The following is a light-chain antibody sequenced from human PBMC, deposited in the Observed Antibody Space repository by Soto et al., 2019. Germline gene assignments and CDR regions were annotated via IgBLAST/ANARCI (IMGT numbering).Light chain of an antibody. J-gene: IGLJ1*01. CDR2: DVI. V-gene: IGLV2-11*01. CDR1: SSDVGGYNS. CDR3: CSYVGSYSYV. Sequence: QSALTQPRSVSGSPGRSVTVSCIGTSSDVGGYNSVSWYQEHPGKAPKLMIYDVIKRPSGVPDRFSGSKSGNTASLTISGLLAEDEADYYCCSYVGSYSYVFGTGTKVTVL.